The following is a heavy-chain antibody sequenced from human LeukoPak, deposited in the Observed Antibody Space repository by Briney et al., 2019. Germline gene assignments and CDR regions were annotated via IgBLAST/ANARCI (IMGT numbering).Heavy chain of an antibody. CDR1: GVSFDDYY. CDR2: INHSGYT. J-gene: IGHJ4*02. V-gene: IGHV4-34*01. Sequence: SETLSLTCAVSGVSFDDYYWAWVRQTPGKGLEWIGEINHSGYTNDSPSLKSRVTLSIDTTRKQISLNLRSVTVADAGTYYCTRMTTGHDYWGQGTLV. D-gene: IGHD4-17*01. CDR3: TRMTTGHDY.